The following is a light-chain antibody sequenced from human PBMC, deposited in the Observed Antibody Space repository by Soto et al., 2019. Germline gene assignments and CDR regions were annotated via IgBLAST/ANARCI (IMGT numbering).Light chain of an antibody. V-gene: IGKV3-20*01. Sequence: EIVLTQSPGTLSLSPGERATLSCRASQRVSSTHLAWYQQKPGQAPRLLIYGTSVRATGIPDRFRGSGSGTDFTLTIGRLEPEDFAVYYCQQYGGSPLFTFGPGTKVDIK. CDR1: QRVSSTH. CDR3: QQYGGSPLFT. CDR2: GTS. J-gene: IGKJ3*01.